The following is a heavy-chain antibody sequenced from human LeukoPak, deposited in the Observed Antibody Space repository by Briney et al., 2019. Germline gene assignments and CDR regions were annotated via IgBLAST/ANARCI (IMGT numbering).Heavy chain of an antibody. V-gene: IGHV4-59*01. CDR1: GGSISSYY. D-gene: IGHD3-22*01. J-gene: IGHJ4*02. CDR2: IYYGGST. Sequence: RPSETLSLTCTVSGGSISSYYWSWIRQPPGKGLEWIGYIYYGGSTNYNPSLKSRVTISVDTSKNQFSLKLSSVTAADTAVYYCARVISYYYDSSGYFFDYWGQGTLVTVSS. CDR3: ARVISYYYDSSGYFFDY.